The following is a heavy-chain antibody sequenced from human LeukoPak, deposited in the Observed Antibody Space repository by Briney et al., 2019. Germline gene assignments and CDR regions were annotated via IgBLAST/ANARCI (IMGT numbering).Heavy chain of an antibody. V-gene: IGHV4-59*01. CDR3: ARVGVDYSGNIIKYFFDY. CDR1: GGSISSYY. D-gene: IGHD4-23*01. CDR2: IYYSGSA. J-gene: IGHJ4*02. Sequence: SETLSLTCTVSGGSISSYYWSWIRQPPGKGLEWIGNIYYSGSANYNPSLESRVIISVDTSKNQFSLKLSPVTAADTAVYYCARVGVDYSGNIIKYFFDYWGQRTLVTVSS.